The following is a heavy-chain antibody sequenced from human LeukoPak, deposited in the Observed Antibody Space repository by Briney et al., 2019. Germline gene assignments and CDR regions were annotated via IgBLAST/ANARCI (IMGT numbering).Heavy chain of an antibody. CDR2: INPNSGST. Sequence: ASVKVSCKASGYTLTAYYIYWVRQAPGQGLEWMGRINPNSGSTDYAQNFQGRVTMTRDTSISTAYMELSRPRSDDTAVYYCARGYCSGGTCYLVENWLDPWGQGTLVTVSS. CDR3: ARGYCSGGTCYLVENWLDP. J-gene: IGHJ5*02. D-gene: IGHD2-15*01. CDR1: GYTLTAYY. V-gene: IGHV1-2*06.